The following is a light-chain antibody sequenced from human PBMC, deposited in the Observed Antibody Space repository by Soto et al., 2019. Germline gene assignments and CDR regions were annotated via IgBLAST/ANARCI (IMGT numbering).Light chain of an antibody. V-gene: IGKV3-15*01. CDR2: GAS. CDR1: QSVSSN. CDR3: QQRGT. Sequence: EIVMTQPPATLSVSPGERATLSCRASQSVSSNLAWYEQKPGQAPRLLIYGASTRATGIPARFSGSGSGTDFTLTISSLEPEDLAVYYCQQRGTFGPGTKVDI. J-gene: IGKJ3*01.